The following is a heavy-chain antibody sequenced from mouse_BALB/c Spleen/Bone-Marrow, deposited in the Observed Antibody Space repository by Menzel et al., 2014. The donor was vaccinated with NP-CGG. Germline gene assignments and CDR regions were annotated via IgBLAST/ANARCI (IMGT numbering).Heavy chain of an antibody. J-gene: IGHJ3*01. D-gene: IGHD1-2*01. CDR1: GFDFSTFW. CDR2: INPDRRTI. V-gene: IGHV4-1*02. Sequence: DVMLVESGGSLVQPGGSLKLSCAASGFDFSTFWMSWVRQAPGKGLEWIGEINPDRRTINYSPSLKDKFVIPRDNAKNTLYLLMSEVRSEDTALYYCARLHYYGYGAYWGQGTLVTVSA. CDR3: ARLHYYGYGAY.